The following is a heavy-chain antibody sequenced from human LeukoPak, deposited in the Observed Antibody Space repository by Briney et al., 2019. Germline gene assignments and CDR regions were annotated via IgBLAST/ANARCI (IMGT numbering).Heavy chain of an antibody. CDR2: INHSGST. V-gene: IGHV4-34*01. D-gene: IGHD6-6*01. Sequence: SETLSLTCAAYGGSFSGYYWSWIRQPPGQGLEWIGEINHSGSTTYSPSLKSRVTISVDTSKNQFSLRLNSVTATDTALYYCARGPSWYYNYWGQGTLVTVSS. J-gene: IGHJ4*02. CDR3: ARGPSWYYNY. CDR1: GGSFSGYY.